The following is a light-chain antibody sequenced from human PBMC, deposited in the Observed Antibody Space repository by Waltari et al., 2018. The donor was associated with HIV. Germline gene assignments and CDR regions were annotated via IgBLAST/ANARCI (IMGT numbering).Light chain of an antibody. V-gene: IGLV2-11*01. CDR2: DVS. J-gene: IGLJ3*02. Sequence: SSLTQPRSVSGSPGQSVTISCSGTSSNVGSSNYVSWYQQHPGKAPKVMIYDVSKRPSGVPDRFSGSKSGKTASLTISGLQAEDEADYYCCSYAGMYTWVFGGGTKLTVL. CDR1: SSNVGSSNY. CDR3: CSYAGMYTWV.